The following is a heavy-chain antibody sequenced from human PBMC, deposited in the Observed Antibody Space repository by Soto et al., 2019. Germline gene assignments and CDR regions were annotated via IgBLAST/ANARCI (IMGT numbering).Heavy chain of an antibody. CDR3: GRDLKEYCSDGKCNWFDP. D-gene: IGHD2-15*01. J-gene: IGHJ5*02. Sequence: PSETLSLTCAVSGDSISSSYWSWIRQPPGKGLEWIGYISYSGSTDYNPSLKSRVTISFDASKNQISLQVRSAAAADAAVYYCGRDLKEYCSDGKCNWFDPWGQGTLVTVSS. CDR1: GDSISSSY. CDR2: ISYSGST. V-gene: IGHV4-59*01.